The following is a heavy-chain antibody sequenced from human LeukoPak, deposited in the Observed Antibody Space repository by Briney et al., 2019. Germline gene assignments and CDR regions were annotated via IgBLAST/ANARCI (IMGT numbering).Heavy chain of an antibody. D-gene: IGHD2-21*02. CDR3: ARRCGGDCYPDFSWHAFDI. Sequence: GASVKVSCKASGYTFTSYYMHWVRQAPGQGLEWMGWMNPNSGNTGYAQKFQGRVTITRNTSISTAYMELSSLRSEDTAVYYCARRCGGDCYPDFSWHAFDIWGQGTMVTVSS. CDR2: MNPNSGNT. J-gene: IGHJ3*02. V-gene: IGHV1-8*03. CDR1: GYTFTSYY.